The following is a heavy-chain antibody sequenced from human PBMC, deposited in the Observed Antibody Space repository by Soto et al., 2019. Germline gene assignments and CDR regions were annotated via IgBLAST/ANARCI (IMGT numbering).Heavy chain of an antibody. CDR3: ARAQAWGYYYDSSGLLGAFDI. CDR2: INSDGSST. CDR1: GFTFSSYW. Sequence: SLRLSCAASGFTFSSYWMHWVRQAPGKGLVWVSRINSDGSSTSYADSVKGRFTISRDNAKNTLYLQMNSLRAEDTAVYYCARAQAWGYYYDSSGLLGAFDIWGQGTMVTVSS. J-gene: IGHJ3*02. D-gene: IGHD3-22*01. V-gene: IGHV3-74*01.